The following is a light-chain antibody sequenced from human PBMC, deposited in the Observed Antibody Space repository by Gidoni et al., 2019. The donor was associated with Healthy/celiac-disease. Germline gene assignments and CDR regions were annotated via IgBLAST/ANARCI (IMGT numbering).Light chain of an antibody. J-gene: IGKJ1*01. Sequence: DIQLTQSPSFLSASVGDRVTITCRASQGISSYLAWYQQKPGKAPKLLTYAASTLQSGVPSRFSGRGSGTEFTLTISSLQPEDVATYYCQQLNSYPPWTFGQGTKVEIK. CDR3: QQLNSYPPWT. CDR1: QGISSY. CDR2: AAS. V-gene: IGKV1-9*01.